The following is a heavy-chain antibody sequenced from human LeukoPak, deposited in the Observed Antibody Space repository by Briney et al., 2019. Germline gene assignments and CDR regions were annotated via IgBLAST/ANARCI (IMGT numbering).Heavy chain of an antibody. D-gene: IGHD1-14*01. CDR3: AKPEGEVITHYDAFDI. CDR1: GFTFSSYA. Sequence: GGSLRLSCAASGFTFSSYAMSWVRQAPGKGLEWVSAISGSGGSTYYADSVKGRFTISRDNSKNTLYLQMNSLRAEDTAVYYCAKPEGEVITHYDAFDIWGQGTMVTVSS. CDR2: ISGSGGST. V-gene: IGHV3-23*01. J-gene: IGHJ3*02.